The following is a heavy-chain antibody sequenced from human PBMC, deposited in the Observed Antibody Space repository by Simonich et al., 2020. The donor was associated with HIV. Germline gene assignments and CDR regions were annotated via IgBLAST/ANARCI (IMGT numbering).Heavy chain of an antibody. CDR1: GFPFDDYA. CDR2: SSWNSGKI. D-gene: IGHD1-26*01. CDR3: AKDRIVGATTYYFDY. V-gene: IGHV3-9*01. J-gene: IGHJ4*02. Sequence: EVQLVESGGGLVQAGRSLRLSCAASGFPFDDYAMYWVRQVAGKGREWVAGSSWNSGKIHYADSVKGRFTIARDNAKNSLYLQMNSLTSEDTALYYCAKDRIVGATTYYFDYWGQGTLVTVSS.